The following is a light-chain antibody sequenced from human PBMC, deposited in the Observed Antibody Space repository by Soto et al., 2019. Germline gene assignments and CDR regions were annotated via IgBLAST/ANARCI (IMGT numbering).Light chain of an antibody. CDR2: DAS. CDR3: QQRSNWPPIT. V-gene: IGKV3D-20*02. CDR1: QSVSSSY. J-gene: IGKJ5*01. Sequence: EIVLTQSPGTLSLSPGERATLSCRARQSVSSSYLAWYQQKPGQAPRLLIYDASNRATGIPARFSGSGSGTDFTLTISSLEPEDFAVYYCQQRSNWPPITLGQGTRLEI.